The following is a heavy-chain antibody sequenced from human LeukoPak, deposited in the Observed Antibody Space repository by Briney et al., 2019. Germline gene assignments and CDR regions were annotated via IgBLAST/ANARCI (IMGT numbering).Heavy chain of an antibody. V-gene: IGHV4-59*01. J-gene: IGHJ4*02. CDR1: GGSISSYY. CDR2: IYYSGST. D-gene: IGHD5-12*01. CDR3: ARVLVGEWLVDY. Sequence: SETLSLTCTVSGGSISSYYWSWIRQPPGKGLEWIGYIYYSGSTNYNPSLKSRVTISVDTSRNQFSLKLSSVTAADTAVYYCARVLVGEWLVDYRGQGTLVTVSS.